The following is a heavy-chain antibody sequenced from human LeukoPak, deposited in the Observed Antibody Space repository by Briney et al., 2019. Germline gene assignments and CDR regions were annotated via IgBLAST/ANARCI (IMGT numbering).Heavy chain of an antibody. CDR2: ISYDGSNK. CDR1: GFTFSSYV. V-gene: IGHV3-30*18. J-gene: IGHJ4*02. D-gene: IGHD3-22*01. Sequence: GGSLRLSCAASGFTFSSYVMHWVRQAPGKGLEWVAVISYDGSNKYYADSVKGRFTISRDNSKNTLYLQMNSLRAEDTAVYYCAKEGFDSSGYYYGFDYWGQGTLVTVSS. CDR3: AKEGFDSSGYYYGFDY.